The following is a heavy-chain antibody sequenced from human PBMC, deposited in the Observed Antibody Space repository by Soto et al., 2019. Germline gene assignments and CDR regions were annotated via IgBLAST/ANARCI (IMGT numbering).Heavy chain of an antibody. CDR1: GGTFSSYA. CDR2: IIPIFGKA. D-gene: IGHD3-22*01. Sequence: ASVKVSCKASGGTFSSYASSWVRQAPGQGLEWMGGIIPIFGKANYAQKFQGRVTITADESTSTAYMELSSLRSEDTAVYYCARDPRTVPMTPAFDIWGQGTMVTVSS. J-gene: IGHJ3*02. CDR3: ARDPRTVPMTPAFDI. V-gene: IGHV1-69*13.